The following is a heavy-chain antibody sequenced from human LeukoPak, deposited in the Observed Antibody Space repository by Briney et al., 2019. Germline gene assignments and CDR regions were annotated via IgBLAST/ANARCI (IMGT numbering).Heavy chain of an antibody. J-gene: IGHJ4*02. CDR3: ARLTGDDHPFDY. V-gene: IGHV4-34*01. Sequence: SETLSLTSAVYGGSFSGYYWSWIRQPPGKGLEWIGEINHSGSTNYNPSLKSRVTISVDTSKNQFSLKLSSVTAADTAVYYCARLTGDDHPFDYWGQGTLVTVSS. D-gene: IGHD3-10*01. CDR1: GGSFSGYY. CDR2: INHSGST.